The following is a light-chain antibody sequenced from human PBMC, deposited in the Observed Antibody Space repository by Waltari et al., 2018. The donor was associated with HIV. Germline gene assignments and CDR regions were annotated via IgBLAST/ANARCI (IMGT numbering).Light chain of an antibody. Sequence: QSVLNQSPSASGTPGQRVIISCSGSSSNIGSNTLTWYQQFPGTAPKLLIYSYDQRPSGVPERFSGSKSATSASLAISGLRSEDEADYYCATWDDSLNAWVFGGGTKLTVL. V-gene: IGLV1-44*01. CDR1: SSNIGSNT. CDR3: ATWDDSLNAWV. CDR2: SYD. J-gene: IGLJ3*02.